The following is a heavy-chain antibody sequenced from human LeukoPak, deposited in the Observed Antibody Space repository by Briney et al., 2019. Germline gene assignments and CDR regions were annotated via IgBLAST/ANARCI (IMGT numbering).Heavy chain of an antibody. CDR3: ARGERGFGDPYSYFDY. D-gene: IGHD3-16*01. Sequence: GGSLRLSCSASGFNLSDYWMHWVRQAPGEGLLWVSRINRDGRSAGYADFVKGRSTISRDNSKNTLAMQLDSLTVEDTGVYYCARGERGFGDPYSYFDYWGQGLLVTVSS. CDR2: INRDGRSA. V-gene: IGHV3-74*01. J-gene: IGHJ4*02. CDR1: GFNLSDYW.